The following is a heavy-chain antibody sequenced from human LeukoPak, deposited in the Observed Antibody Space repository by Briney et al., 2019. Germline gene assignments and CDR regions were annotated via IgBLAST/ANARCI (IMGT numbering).Heavy chain of an antibody. V-gene: IGHV3-48*04. D-gene: IGHD5-18*01. CDR1: GFTFSSYS. Sequence: GGSLRLSCAASGFTFSSYSMNWVRQAPGKGLEGVSYISSSGNTIDYADSVKGRFTISRDNAKISLYLQMVSLRAEDTAVYYCARLRGYSYGYGDYWGQGTLVTVSS. CDR3: ARLRGYSYGYGDY. J-gene: IGHJ4*02. CDR2: ISSSGNTI.